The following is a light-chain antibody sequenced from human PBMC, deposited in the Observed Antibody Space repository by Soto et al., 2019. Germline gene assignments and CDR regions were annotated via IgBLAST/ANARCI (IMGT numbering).Light chain of an antibody. Sequence: HSALTQPASVSGSPGQSITISCTGTSSDVGGYNYVSWYQQHPGKAPKLMIYDVSNRPSGVSNRFSGSKSGNTASLTISGLQAEEEDDYYCSSYTSSSTLVVFGGGTQLTVL. V-gene: IGLV2-14*01. J-gene: IGLJ2*01. CDR2: DVS. CDR3: SSYTSSSTLVV. CDR1: SSDVGGYNY.